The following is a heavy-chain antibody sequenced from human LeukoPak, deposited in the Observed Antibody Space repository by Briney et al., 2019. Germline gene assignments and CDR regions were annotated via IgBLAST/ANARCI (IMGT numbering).Heavy chain of an antibody. CDR3: ARGGVTRIMKDIYFDH. Sequence: GGSLRLSCAASGFTFSNYAMSWVRQAPGKGLEYVSAISSSGGRSEGGSTYYASSVKGRFTISRDNSKNTLYLQMGSLRVEDMAVYYCARGGVTRIMKDIYFDHWGQGILVTVSS. CDR1: GFTFSNYA. D-gene: IGHD2-15*01. J-gene: IGHJ4*02. CDR2: ISSSGGRSEGGST. V-gene: IGHV3-64*01.